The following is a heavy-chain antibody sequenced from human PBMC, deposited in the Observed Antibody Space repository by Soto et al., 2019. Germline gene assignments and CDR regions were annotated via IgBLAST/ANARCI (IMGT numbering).Heavy chain of an antibody. Sequence: VHLVQSGAEVKKPGASVKVSCQGSGYAFTTYGITWVRQAPGQGLEWMGWISAHNGNTNYAQKLQGRVTVTRDTSTSTAYMELRSLRYDDTAVYYCARGSYGDYWGQGALVTVSS. V-gene: IGHV1-18*01. D-gene: IGHD3-10*01. CDR1: GYAFTTYG. J-gene: IGHJ4*02. CDR2: ISAHNGNT. CDR3: ARGSYGDY.